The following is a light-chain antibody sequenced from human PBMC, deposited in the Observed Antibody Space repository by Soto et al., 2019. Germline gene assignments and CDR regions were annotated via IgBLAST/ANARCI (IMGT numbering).Light chain of an antibody. J-gene: IGLJ2*01. CDR2: EVS. V-gene: IGLV2-14*01. CDR1: TSDIGGYNY. CDR3: SSYIFSSTLVV. Sequence: QSVLTQPASVSGSPGQSLTISCTGTTSDIGGYNYVSWYQHHPGKAPRLVIYEVSNRPSGVSNRFSGSKSGNTASLSISGLQAEDEADYYWSSYIFSSTLVVFGGGTKLTVL.